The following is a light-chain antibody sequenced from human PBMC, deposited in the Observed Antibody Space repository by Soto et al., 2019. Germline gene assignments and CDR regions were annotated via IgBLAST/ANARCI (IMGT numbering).Light chain of an antibody. CDR3: QQSYNTPHT. J-gene: IGKJ2*01. CDR2: AAS. Sequence: DVQMTQSPSSLSASVGDRVAITCRASRSIANYLNWYQQTPGRAPKLLIVAASSLRSGVPSRFSGSGSATDFTLTISSLQPEDFATYYCQQSYNTPHTFGQGTKVDIK. CDR1: RSIANY. V-gene: IGKV1-39*01.